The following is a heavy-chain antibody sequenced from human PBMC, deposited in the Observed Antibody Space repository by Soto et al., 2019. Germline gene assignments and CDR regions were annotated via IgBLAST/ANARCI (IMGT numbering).Heavy chain of an antibody. D-gene: IGHD2-15*01. V-gene: IGHV3-23*01. CDR2: ISSGGST. CDR3: AKRRGAGGHFGY. CDR1: GFTFTSYA. J-gene: IGHJ4*02. Sequence: GGSLRLSCAASGFTFTSYAMGWVRQAPGKGLEWVSVISSGGSTYYADSVRGRFTISRDNSKDTLSLQMNSLRAEDTAVYYCAKRRGAGGHFGYWGQGALFTVAS.